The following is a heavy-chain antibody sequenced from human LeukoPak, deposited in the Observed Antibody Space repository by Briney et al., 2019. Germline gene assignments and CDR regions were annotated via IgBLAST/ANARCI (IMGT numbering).Heavy chain of an antibody. Sequence: GGSLRLSCAASGFTFSDYGIHWVRRAPGKGLEWVAVIWSDGSNKYYADSVKGRFTISRDNSKKTLYLQMNRLRVEDTAVYYCVRASGSFDYWGQGTLVTVSS. CDR3: VRASGSFDY. CDR2: IWSDGSNK. CDR1: GFTFSDYG. V-gene: IGHV3-33*01. J-gene: IGHJ4*02. D-gene: IGHD3-10*01.